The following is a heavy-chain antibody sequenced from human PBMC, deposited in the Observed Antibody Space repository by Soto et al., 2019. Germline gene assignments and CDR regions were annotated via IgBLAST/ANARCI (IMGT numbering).Heavy chain of an antibody. V-gene: IGHV4-34*01. CDR2: INHSGST. Sequence: QVQLQQWGAGLLKPSETLSLTCAVYGGSFSGYYWSWIRQPPGKGLGWLGEINHSGSTNNNLPLKSRVTIAVDTSKNQFSLKLSSVTAADTAVYYCARGWNQLTEYYYDSSGYFLDYWGQGTLVTVSS. CDR1: GGSFSGYY. CDR3: ARGWNQLTEYYYDSSGYFLDY. D-gene: IGHD3-22*01. J-gene: IGHJ4*02.